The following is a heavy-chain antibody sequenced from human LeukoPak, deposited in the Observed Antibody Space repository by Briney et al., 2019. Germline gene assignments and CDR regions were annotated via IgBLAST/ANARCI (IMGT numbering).Heavy chain of an antibody. CDR2: IYYSGST. J-gene: IGHJ4*02. Sequence: PSETLSLTCTVSGGSISSSYWSWIRQPPGKGLEWIGYIYYSGSTNYNSSLKSRVTISVDTSKNKFSLKLSSVTAADTAVYYCARHRYVWGSYRLDYWGQGTLVTVSS. CDR1: GGSISSSY. CDR3: ARHRYVWGSYRLDY. V-gene: IGHV4-59*08. D-gene: IGHD3-16*02.